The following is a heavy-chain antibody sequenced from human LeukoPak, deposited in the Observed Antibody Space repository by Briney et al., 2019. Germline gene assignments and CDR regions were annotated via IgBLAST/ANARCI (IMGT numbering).Heavy chain of an antibody. J-gene: IGHJ2*01. V-gene: IGHV1-46*01. CDR3: ARDPYCGGDCHTTSYWYFDL. CDR2: INPSGGST. D-gene: IGHD2-21*02. Sequence: ASGKVSCKXSGYTFTSYYMHWVQQAQGQGQEGRGIINPSGGSTSYAQNFQGRVTMTRDTSTSTVYMELSSLRSEDTAVYYCARDPYCGGDCHTTSYWYFDLWGRGTLVTVSS. CDR1: GYTFTSYY.